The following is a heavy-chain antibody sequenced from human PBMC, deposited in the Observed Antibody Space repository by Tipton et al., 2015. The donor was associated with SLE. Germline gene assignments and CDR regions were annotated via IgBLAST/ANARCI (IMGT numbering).Heavy chain of an antibody. V-gene: IGHV4-31*03. J-gene: IGHJ3*02. D-gene: IGHD1-26*01. Sequence: TLSLTCTVSGGSIGSGAYYWSWIRQRPVMDLEWIGFIYYSGFTTYNPSLKSRLSISVDTSKKQFSLKLSSVTAADTAVYYCARSSGNYFFAFDIWGQGTKVSVSS. CDR1: GGSIGSGAYY. CDR2: IYYSGFT. CDR3: ARSSGNYFFAFDI.